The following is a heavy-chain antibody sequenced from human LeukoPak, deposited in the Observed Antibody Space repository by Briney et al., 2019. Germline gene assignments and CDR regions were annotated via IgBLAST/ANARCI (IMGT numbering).Heavy chain of an antibody. CDR1: GFTFSSYA. J-gene: IGHJ3*02. CDR2: ISSSSSYI. CDR3: ARDKRRYSSGWYLAFDI. D-gene: IGHD6-19*01. V-gene: IGHV3-21*01. Sequence: GGSLRRSCAASGFTFSSYAMSWVRQAPGKGLEWVSSISSSSSYIYYADSVKGRFTISRDNAKNSLYLQMNSLRAEDTAAYYCARDKRRYSSGWYLAFDIWGQGTMVTVSS.